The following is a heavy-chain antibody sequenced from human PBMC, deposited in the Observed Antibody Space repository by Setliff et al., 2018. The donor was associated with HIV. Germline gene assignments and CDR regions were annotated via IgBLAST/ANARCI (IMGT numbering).Heavy chain of an antibody. J-gene: IGHJ5*02. CDR3: ARALYGEYGGDLNWLDP. CDR2: INTNTGSP. CDR1: GYTFINYA. Sequence: ASVKVSCKASGYTFINYAMKWVRQAPGQGLEWMGWINTNTGSPTYAQAFTGRFVFSVDTSVTTAYLQISGLKADDTAVYYCARALYGEYGGDLNWLDPWGQGTLVTVSS. D-gene: IGHD4-17*01. V-gene: IGHV7-4-1*02.